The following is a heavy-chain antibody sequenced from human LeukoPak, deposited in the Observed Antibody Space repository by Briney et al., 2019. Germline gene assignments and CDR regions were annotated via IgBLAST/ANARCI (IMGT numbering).Heavy chain of an antibody. CDR1: GYTFTSYD. V-gene: IGHV1-69*04. CDR2: IIPILGIA. D-gene: IGHD3-9*01. J-gene: IGHJ6*02. Sequence: ASVKVSCKASGYTFTSYDINRLRQAPGQGLKWMGRIIPILGIANYAQKFQGRVTITADKSTSTAYMELSSLRSEDTAVYYCARDRVDYDILTGYRTAYGMDVWGQGTTVTVSS. CDR3: ARDRVDYDILTGYRTAYGMDV.